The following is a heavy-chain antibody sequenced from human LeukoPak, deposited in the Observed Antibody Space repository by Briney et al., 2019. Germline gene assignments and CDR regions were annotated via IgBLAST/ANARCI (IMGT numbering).Heavy chain of an antibody. CDR2: ISSSGRTI. Sequence: PGGSLRLSCAASGFTFSSYGMSWVRQAPGRGLEWVSYISSSGRTIYYADSVKGRFTISRDNAKNSLYLQMNSLRAEDTAVYYCARGLGYSSDYWGQGTPVTVSS. CDR3: ARGLGYSSDY. CDR1: GFTFSSYG. V-gene: IGHV3-48*04. D-gene: IGHD2-21*01. J-gene: IGHJ4*02.